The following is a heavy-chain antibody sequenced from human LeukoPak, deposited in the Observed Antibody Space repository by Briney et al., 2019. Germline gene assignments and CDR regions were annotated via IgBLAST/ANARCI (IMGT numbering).Heavy chain of an antibody. Sequence: GGSLRLSCAASGLSFSSYAMSWVRQAPGKGLEWVSVISGSGGSTYYAGSVKGRFTISRDNSKSTLYLQMNSLRAEDTALYYCAKGRIVVVTEDAFHIWGQGTMVSVSS. J-gene: IGHJ3*02. CDR1: GLSFSSYA. D-gene: IGHD2-21*02. V-gene: IGHV3-23*01. CDR2: ISGSGGST. CDR3: AKGRIVVVTEDAFHI.